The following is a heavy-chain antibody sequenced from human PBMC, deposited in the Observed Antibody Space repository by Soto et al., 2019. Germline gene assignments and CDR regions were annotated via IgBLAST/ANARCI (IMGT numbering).Heavy chain of an antibody. V-gene: IGHV3-53*04. Sequence: EMQLVESGGGLVNPGGSLRLSCAASGLIVNNNYMNWVRQAPGKGLEWVSVIHSGNSASYADSVMGRFTISRHNSKNMVYLQMTSLRAEDTAVYYCARDQGYCSGGIGYRYMDVWGKGTTVTVSS. CDR3: ARDQGYCSGGIGYRYMDV. D-gene: IGHD2-15*01. CDR2: IHSGNSA. J-gene: IGHJ6*03. CDR1: GLIVNNNY.